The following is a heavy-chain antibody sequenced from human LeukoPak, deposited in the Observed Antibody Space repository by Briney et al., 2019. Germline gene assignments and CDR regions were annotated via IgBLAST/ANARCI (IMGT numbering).Heavy chain of an antibody. CDR1: GFTFSNAW. V-gene: IGHV3-33*08. D-gene: IGHD3-10*01. CDR2: IWYDGSNK. CDR3: ARKFGEGPLDY. Sequence: GGSLRLSCAASGFTFSNAWMTWVRQAPGKGLEWVAVIWYDGSNKYYADSVKGRFTISRDNSKNTLYLQMNSLRAEDTAVYYCARKFGEGPLDYWGQGTLVTVSS. J-gene: IGHJ4*02.